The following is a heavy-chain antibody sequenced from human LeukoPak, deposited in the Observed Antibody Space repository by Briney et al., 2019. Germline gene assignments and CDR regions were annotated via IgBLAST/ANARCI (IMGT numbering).Heavy chain of an antibody. CDR1: GFTFSSYA. D-gene: IGHD6-19*01. Sequence: GGSLRLSCAASGFTFSSYAMSWVRQAPGKGLEWVSYISSSSSTIYYADSVKGRFTISRDNAKNSLYLQMNSLRAEDTAIYYCARDTGYSSGWGRGTLVTVSS. V-gene: IGHV3-48*01. CDR2: ISSSSSTI. J-gene: IGHJ2*01. CDR3: ARDTGYSSG.